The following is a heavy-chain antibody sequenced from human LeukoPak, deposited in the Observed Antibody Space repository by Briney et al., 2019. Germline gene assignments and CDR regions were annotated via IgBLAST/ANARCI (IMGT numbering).Heavy chain of an antibody. CDR1: GFTFSSYS. J-gene: IGHJ4*02. CDR3: ASHGTVAGEFDY. D-gene: IGHD6-19*01. Sequence: GGSLRLSCAASGFTFSSYSMNWVRQAPGKGLEWVSSISSSSSYIYYADSVKGRFTISRDNAKNSLYLQMNSLRAEDTAVYYCASHGTVAGEFDYWGQGTLVTVSS. V-gene: IGHV3-21*01. CDR2: ISSSSSYI.